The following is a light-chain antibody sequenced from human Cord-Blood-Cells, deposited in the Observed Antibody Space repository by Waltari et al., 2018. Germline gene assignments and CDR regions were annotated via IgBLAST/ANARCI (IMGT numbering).Light chain of an antibody. Sequence: DIVMTPSPATLSVSPGERATLSCRASQSVSSNLAWYQQKPGQAPRLLIYGASPRATGIPARFSGSGSGTEFTLTISSLQSEDFAVYYCQQYNNWWTFGQGTKVEIK. CDR1: QSVSSN. J-gene: IGKJ1*01. V-gene: IGKV3-15*01. CDR3: QQYNNWWT. CDR2: GAS.